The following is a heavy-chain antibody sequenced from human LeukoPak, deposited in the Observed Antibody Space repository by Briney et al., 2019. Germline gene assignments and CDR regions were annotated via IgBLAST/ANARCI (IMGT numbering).Heavy chain of an antibody. J-gene: IGHJ6*02. CDR3: AKDYVGYGVMRGCGMDV. CDR1: GFTFNTFG. Sequence: GRSLRLSCAASGFTFNTFGMHWVRQAPGRGLEGVASIWYDGNNEDYADSVKGRFTISRDNAKDTLFLQMNSLRGEDTGVYYCAKDYVGYGVMRGCGMDVWGQGTTVTVS. D-gene: IGHD1-1*01. V-gene: IGHV3-33*06. CDR2: IWYDGNNE.